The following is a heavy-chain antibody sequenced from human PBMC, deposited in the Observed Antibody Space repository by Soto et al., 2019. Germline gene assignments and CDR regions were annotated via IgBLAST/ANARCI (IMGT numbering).Heavy chain of an antibody. CDR3: ASICTVTTLDCWFDP. D-gene: IGHD4-4*01. J-gene: IGHJ5*02. CDR2: INHSGST. V-gene: IGHV4-34*01. CDR1: GGSFSGYY. Sequence: QVQLQQWGAGLLKPSETLSLTCAVYGGSFSGYYWSWIRQPPGKGLEWIGEINHSGSTNYNPSLKSRVTISVDTSKNQFSLKLSSVTAADTAVYYCASICTVTTLDCWFDPWGQGTLVTVSS.